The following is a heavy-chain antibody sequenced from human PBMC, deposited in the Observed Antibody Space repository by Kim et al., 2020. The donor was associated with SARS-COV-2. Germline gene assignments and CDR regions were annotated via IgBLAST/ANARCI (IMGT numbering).Heavy chain of an antibody. D-gene: IGHD4-17*01. V-gene: IGHV3-33*06. CDR1: GFTFSSYG. CDR2: IWYDGSNK. Sequence: GGSLRLSCAASGFTFSSYGMHWVRQAPGKGLEWVAVIWYDGSNKYYADSVKGRFTISRDNSKNTLYLQMNSLRAEDTAVYYCAKDKKEATITWDYGDSNYYFDYWGQGTLVTVSS. J-gene: IGHJ4*02. CDR3: AKDKKEATITWDYGDSNYYFDY.